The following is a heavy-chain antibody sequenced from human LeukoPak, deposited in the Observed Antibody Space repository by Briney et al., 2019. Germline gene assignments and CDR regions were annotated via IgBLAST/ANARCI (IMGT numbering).Heavy chain of an antibody. D-gene: IGHD2-2*01. V-gene: IGHV1-69*13. J-gene: IGHJ6*03. Sequence: SVKVSCKASGGAFSSYAISWVRQAPGQGLEWMGGIIPIFGTANYAQKFQGRVTITADESTSTAYMELSSLRSEDTAVYYCGSCSSTSCRDYYYYYMDVWGKGTTVTVSS. CDR3: GSCSSTSCRDYYYYYMDV. CDR2: IIPIFGTA. CDR1: GGAFSSYA.